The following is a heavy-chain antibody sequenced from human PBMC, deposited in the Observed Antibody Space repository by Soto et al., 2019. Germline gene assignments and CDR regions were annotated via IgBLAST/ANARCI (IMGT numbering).Heavy chain of an antibody. CDR1: GGSISSSSYY. Sequence: SETLSLTCTVSGGSISSSSYYWGWIRQPPGKWLEWIGSIYYSGSTYYNPSLKSRVTIXXXTXXXXXSLXLSXVTXADTAVYYCARQRLRAAFDIWGQGTMVTVSS. V-gene: IGHV4-39*01. J-gene: IGHJ3*02. D-gene: IGHD2-8*01. CDR2: IYYSGST. CDR3: ARQRLRAAFDI.